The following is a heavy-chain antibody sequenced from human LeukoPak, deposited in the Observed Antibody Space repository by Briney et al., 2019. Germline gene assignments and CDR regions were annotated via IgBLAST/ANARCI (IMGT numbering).Heavy chain of an antibody. CDR1: GFTFSTYA. D-gene: IGHD2-8*01. V-gene: IGHV3-30*04. CDR2: VSDDGRHN. CDR3: ARVYLERLTAGYFDH. Sequence: GGSLRLSCAASGFTFSTYAMNWVRQAPGKGLEWVAVVSDDGRHNYYADSVKGRFTISRDNSKSTLYLQMNSLRDDDSAAYFCARVYLERLTAGYFDHWGQGTQVTVSP. J-gene: IGHJ4*02.